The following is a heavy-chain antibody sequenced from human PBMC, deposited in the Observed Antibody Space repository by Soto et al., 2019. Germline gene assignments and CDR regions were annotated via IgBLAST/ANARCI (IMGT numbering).Heavy chain of an antibody. J-gene: IGHJ5*02. CDR1: GGSFGSSAYY. V-gene: IGHV4-39*01. CDR3: SRRAPEGFDP. CDR2: INSSGST. Sequence: SETLSLTCTVSGGSFGSSAYYWGWIRRAPGKGLEWIGSINSSGSTFSNPSLKSRVTLSVDTSKNQFTLKLTSVTAADTALYYCSRRAPEGFDPWGQGTQVTVSS.